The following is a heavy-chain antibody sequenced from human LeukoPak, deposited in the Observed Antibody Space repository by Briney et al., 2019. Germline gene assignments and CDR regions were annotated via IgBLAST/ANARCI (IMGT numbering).Heavy chain of an antibody. D-gene: IGHD2-2*01. Sequence: GGSLRLSCAASGFTFSSYSMNWVRQAPGKGLEWVSSISSSSSYIYYADSVKGRFTISRDIAKNSLYLQMNSLRAEDTAVYYCARDGGQLQPISDYWGQGTLVTVSS. CDR3: ARDGGQLQPISDY. J-gene: IGHJ4*02. CDR1: GFTFSSYS. V-gene: IGHV3-21*01. CDR2: ISSSSSYI.